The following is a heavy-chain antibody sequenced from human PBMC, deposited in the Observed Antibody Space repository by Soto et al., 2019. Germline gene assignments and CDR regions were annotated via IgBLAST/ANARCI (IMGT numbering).Heavy chain of an antibody. CDR3: AKDAVYGDGLWLAGN. D-gene: IGHD2-21*02. J-gene: IGHJ4*02. Sequence: EVQLLESGGGLVQPGGSLRLCCAASGFSVSRYAMMWVRQPPGKGQEWVAGMTGSGGDIRYADPVKGRFTISKDNSKNTLYLQINSLRAEDTAIYYCAKDAVYGDGLWLAGNWGQGTLVTVSS. V-gene: IGHV3-23*01. CDR1: GFSVSRYA. CDR2: MTGSGGDI.